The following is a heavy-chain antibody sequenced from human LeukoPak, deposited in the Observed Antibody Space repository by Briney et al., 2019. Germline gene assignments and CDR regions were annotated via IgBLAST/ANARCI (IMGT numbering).Heavy chain of an antibody. D-gene: IGHD3-22*01. CDR3: AKVAMIVVVILPFDY. Sequence: PRGSLRLSRAASGFTDSSNYMSWVRQAPGKGLEWVSAISGSGGSTYYADSVKGRFTISRDNSKNTLYLQMNSLRAEDTAVYYCAKVAMIVVVILPFDYWGQGTLVTVSS. J-gene: IGHJ4*02. V-gene: IGHV3-23*01. CDR2: ISGSGGST. CDR1: GFTDSSNY.